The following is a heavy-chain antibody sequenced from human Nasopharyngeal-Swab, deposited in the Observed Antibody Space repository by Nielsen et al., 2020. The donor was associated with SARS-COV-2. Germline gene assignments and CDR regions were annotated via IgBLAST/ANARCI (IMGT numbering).Heavy chain of an antibody. CDR3: ARDQYCSGGSCTVFDY. Sequence: SCTVSGGSISSGSYYWSWIRQPAGKGLEWIGRIYTSGSTNYNPSLKSRVTISVDTSKNQFPLKLSSVTAADTAVYYCARDQYCSGGSCTVFDYWGQGTLVTVSS. V-gene: IGHV4-61*02. D-gene: IGHD2-15*01. CDR1: GGSISSGSYY. J-gene: IGHJ4*02. CDR2: IYTSGST.